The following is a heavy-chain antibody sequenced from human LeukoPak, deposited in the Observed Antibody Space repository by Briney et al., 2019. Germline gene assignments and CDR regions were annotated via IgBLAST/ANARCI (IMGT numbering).Heavy chain of an antibody. CDR1: GGSFSGYY. V-gene: IGHV4-34*01. J-gene: IGHJ3*02. CDR3: AGYYDSSGYYYGAFDI. CDR2: INHSGST. D-gene: IGHD3-22*01. Sequence: SETLSLTCAVYGGSFSGYYWSWIRQPPGKGLEWIGEINHSGSTNYNPSLKSRVTISVDTSKNQFSLKLSSVTAADTAVYYCAGYYDSSGYYYGAFDIWGQGTMVTVSS.